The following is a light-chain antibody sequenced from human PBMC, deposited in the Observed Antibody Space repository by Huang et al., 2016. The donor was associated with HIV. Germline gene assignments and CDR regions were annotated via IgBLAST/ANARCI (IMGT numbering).Light chain of an antibody. Sequence: ENVLTQSPGTLSLSPGERATLSCRASQSVSSNYLAWYQQKPGQAPRLLIYGASSRATDIPDRFSGSGSGTDFTLTISRLEPEDFAVYYCQQYGSSPLTFGGGIKVEIK. CDR3: QQYGSSPLT. CDR2: GAS. J-gene: IGKJ4*01. V-gene: IGKV3-20*01. CDR1: QSVSSNY.